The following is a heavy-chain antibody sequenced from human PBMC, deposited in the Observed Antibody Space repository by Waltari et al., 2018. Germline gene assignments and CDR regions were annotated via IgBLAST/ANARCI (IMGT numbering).Heavy chain of an antibody. CDR2: IRNSGGNT. Sequence: EVQLLESGGGLVQPGGSLRLSCAASRFSFSNYDMAWVRQAPGKGLEWVSGIRNSGGNTYYGDSVKGRFAISRDNSRNTLHLQMNGLRAEDTAIYYCTSGRVVAGTGWFDSWGQGTLVTVSS. V-gene: IGHV3-23*01. J-gene: IGHJ5*01. CDR3: TSGRVVAGTGWFDS. D-gene: IGHD2-15*01. CDR1: RFSFSNYD.